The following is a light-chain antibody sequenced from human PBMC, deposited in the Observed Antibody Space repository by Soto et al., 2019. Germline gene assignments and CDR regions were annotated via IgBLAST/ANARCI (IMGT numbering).Light chain of an antibody. CDR2: SNR. Sequence: QAVVTQPPSVSGAPGQRVTISCTGSGSNIGAGYDVHWYQHLPGTAPKLLIYSNRNRPSGVPDRFSGSKSGTSASLAITGLQAEDEADYDCQSYDSSLSGYVFGTGTKVTVL. CDR1: GSNIGAGYD. CDR3: QSYDSSLSGYV. J-gene: IGLJ1*01. V-gene: IGLV1-40*01.